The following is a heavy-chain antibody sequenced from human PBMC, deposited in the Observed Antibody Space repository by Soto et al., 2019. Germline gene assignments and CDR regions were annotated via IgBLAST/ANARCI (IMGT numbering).Heavy chain of an antibody. V-gene: IGHV4-59*12. D-gene: IGHD2-21*01. J-gene: IGHJ5*02. CDR2: IYYSGST. CDR1: GGSISSYY. Sequence: TSETLSLTCTVFGGSISSYYWSWIRQPPGKGLEWIGYIYYSGSTNYNPSLKSRVTISVDTSKNQFSLKLSSVTAADTAVYYCARDRIGNWFDPWGQGTLVTVSS. CDR3: ARDRIGNWFDP.